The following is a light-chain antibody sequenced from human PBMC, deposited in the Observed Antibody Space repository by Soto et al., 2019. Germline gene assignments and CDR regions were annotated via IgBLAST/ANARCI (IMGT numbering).Light chain of an antibody. CDR3: GSWDSSLSAYV. V-gene: IGLV1-51*01. CDR2: ENN. Sequence: QSVLTQPPSVSAAPGQRVTISCSGSSSNNGNNYVSWYQQLPGTAPRLLIYENNKRPSGIPDRFSGSTSGTSATLGITGLQSGDQADYYCGSWDSSLSAYVFGTGTKVTVL. J-gene: IGLJ1*01. CDR1: SSNNGNNY.